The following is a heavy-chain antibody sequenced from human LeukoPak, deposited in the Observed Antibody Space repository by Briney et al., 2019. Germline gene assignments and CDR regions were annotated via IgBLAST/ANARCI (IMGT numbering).Heavy chain of an antibody. J-gene: IGHJ4*02. CDR3: ARDYSSGWPNFDY. Sequence: ASVKVSCKASGGTFSSYAISWVRQAPGQGLEWMGWISGYNGNTNYAQKLQGRVTMTTDTSTRTAYMELRSLRSDDTAVYYCARDYSSGWPNFDYWGQGTLVTVSS. CDR1: GGTFSSYA. D-gene: IGHD6-19*01. CDR2: ISGYNGNT. V-gene: IGHV1-18*01.